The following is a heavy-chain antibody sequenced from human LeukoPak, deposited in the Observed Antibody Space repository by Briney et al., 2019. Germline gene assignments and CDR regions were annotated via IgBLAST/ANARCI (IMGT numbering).Heavy chain of an antibody. CDR3: ARQDSSGWYVEGAFDI. Sequence: GESLKISCKGSGYSFTSYWIGWVRQMLGKGLEWMGIIYPGDSDTRYSPSFQGQVTISADKSISTAYLQWSSLKASDTAMYYCARQDSSGWYVEGAFDIWGQGTMVTVSS. J-gene: IGHJ3*02. V-gene: IGHV5-51*01. D-gene: IGHD6-19*01. CDR1: GYSFTSYW. CDR2: IYPGDSDT.